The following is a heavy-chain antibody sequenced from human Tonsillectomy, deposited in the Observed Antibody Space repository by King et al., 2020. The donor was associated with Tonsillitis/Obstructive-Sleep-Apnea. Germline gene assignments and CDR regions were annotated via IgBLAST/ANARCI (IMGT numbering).Heavy chain of an antibody. V-gene: IGHV3-11*06. J-gene: IGHJ4*02. CDR1: GFTFSDYY. CDR2: ISSSSSYT. CDR3: ARGDIVVEPGDY. Sequence: VQLVESGGGLVKPGGSLRLSCAASGFTFSDYYMSWIRQAPGKGLEWVSYISSSSSYTNYADSVKGRFTISRDNAKNSLYLQMNIVRAEDTAVYSCARGDIVVEPGDYWGQGTLVTVSS. D-gene: IGHD2-2*01.